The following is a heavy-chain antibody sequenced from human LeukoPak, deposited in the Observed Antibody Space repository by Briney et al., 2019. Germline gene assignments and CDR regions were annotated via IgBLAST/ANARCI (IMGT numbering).Heavy chain of an antibody. V-gene: IGHV1-24*01. CDR1: GYTLTELS. CDR2: FDPEDGET. D-gene: IGHD5-12*01. Sequence: ASVKVSCKVSGYTLTELSMRWVRQAPGKGLEWMGGFDPEDGETIYAQKFQGRVTMTEDTSTDTAYMELSSLRSEDTAVYYCAKDLGGYDSGDSWGRGTRVTVSS. CDR3: AKDLGGYDSGDS. J-gene: IGHJ4*02.